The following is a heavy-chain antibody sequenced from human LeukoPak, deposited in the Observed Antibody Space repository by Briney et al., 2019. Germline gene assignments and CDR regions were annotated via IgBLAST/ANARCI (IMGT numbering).Heavy chain of an antibody. V-gene: IGHV3-43*01. CDR2: AGWAGGTT. D-gene: IGHD5-18*01. CDR1: GFNFDRYT. CDR3: AKELDTMFFDY. Sequence: GGSLRLSCATSGFNFDRYTIHWVRQAPGKGLEWVSLAGWAGGTTYYSDSVRGRFTISRDSGKNSVYLQMNSLTTDDAAFYFCAKELDTMFFDYWGQGTLVTVSS. J-gene: IGHJ4*02.